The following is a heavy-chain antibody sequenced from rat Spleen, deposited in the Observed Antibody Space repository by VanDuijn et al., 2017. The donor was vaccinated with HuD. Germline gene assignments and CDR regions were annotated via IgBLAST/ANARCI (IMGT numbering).Heavy chain of an antibody. CDR1: GLSLTSNS. CDR3: ARHGEGGYWFFDF. CDR2: IWSNGAT. Sequence: QVQLKESGPGLVQPSQTLSLICTVSGLSLTSNSVSWIRQPPGKGLEWMGVIWSNGATDYNSAIKSRLSISRDTSKSQVFLKVTSLQPEDTGTYYCARHGEGGYWFFDFWGPGTMVTVSS. J-gene: IGHJ1*01. D-gene: IGHD1-11*01. V-gene: IGHV2-47*01.